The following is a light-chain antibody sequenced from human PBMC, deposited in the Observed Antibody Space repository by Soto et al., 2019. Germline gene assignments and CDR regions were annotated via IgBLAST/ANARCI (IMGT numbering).Light chain of an antibody. V-gene: IGLV1-44*01. Sequence: QSVLTQPPSASGTPGQRVTISCSGSSSNIGSSTVNWYQHLPGTAPKLLIYSNNARSSGVPDRFSGSKSGTSASLAISGLQSEDEADYDCAAWDDSLNGVEFGGGTKLTVL. CDR2: SNN. CDR3: AAWDDSLNGVE. CDR1: SSNIGSST. J-gene: IGLJ2*01.